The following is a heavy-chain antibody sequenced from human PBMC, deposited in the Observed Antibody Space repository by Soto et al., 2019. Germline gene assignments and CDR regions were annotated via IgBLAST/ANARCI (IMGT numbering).Heavy chain of an antibody. CDR2: ISSSGSTI. V-gene: IGHV3-48*03. CDR1: GFTFSSYE. D-gene: IGHD2-15*01. J-gene: IGHJ5*02. CDR3: ARERVAATRNWFDP. Sequence: GGSLRLSCAASGFTFSSYEMNWVRQAPGKGLEWVSYISSSGSTIYYADSVKGRFTISRDNAKNSLYLQMNSLRAGDTAVYYCARERVAATRNWFDPWGQGTLVTVSS.